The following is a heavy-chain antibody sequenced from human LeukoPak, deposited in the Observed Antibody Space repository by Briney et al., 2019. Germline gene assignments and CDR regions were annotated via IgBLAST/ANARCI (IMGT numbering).Heavy chain of an antibody. J-gene: IGHJ4*02. Sequence: GGSLRLSCAASGFTVSSNYMSWVRQAPGKGLEWVSVIYSGGSTYYADSVKGRFTISRDNSKNTLYLQMNSLRAEDTAVYYCARSWTYYDYVWGSYRYPYYFDYWGQGTLVTISS. CDR3: ARSWTYYDYVWGSYRYPYYFDY. CDR1: GFTVSSNY. CDR2: IYSGGST. D-gene: IGHD3-16*02. V-gene: IGHV3-66*01.